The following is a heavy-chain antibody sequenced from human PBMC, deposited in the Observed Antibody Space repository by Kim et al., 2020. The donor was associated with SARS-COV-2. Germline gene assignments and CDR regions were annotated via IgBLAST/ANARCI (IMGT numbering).Heavy chain of an antibody. CDR3: AKDIAISIFGVAPIYYYGMDV. D-gene: IGHD3-3*01. J-gene: IGHJ6*02. CDR2: ISGSGGST. V-gene: IGHV3-23*01. Sequence: GGSLRLSCAASGFTFSSYAMSWVRQAPGKGLEWVSAISGSGGSTYYADSVKGRFTISRDNSKNTLYLQMNSLRAEDTAVYYCAKDIAISIFGVAPIYYYGMDVWGQGTTVTVSS. CDR1: GFTFSSYA.